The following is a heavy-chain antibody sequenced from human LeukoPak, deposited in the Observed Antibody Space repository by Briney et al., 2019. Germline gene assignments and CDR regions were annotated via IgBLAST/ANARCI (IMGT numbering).Heavy chain of an antibody. CDR1: GGSFSGYY. J-gene: IGHJ4*02. D-gene: IGHD3-10*01. V-gene: IGHV4-34*01. CDR2: INHSGST. CDR3: ARDLIVPDAMTGSGSYSTDY. Sequence: PSETLSLTCAVSGGSFSGYYWNWIRQPPGKGLEWIGEINHSGSTHYNPSLKSRVTISVDTSQNQFSLKLSSVTAADTAVYYCARDLIVPDAMTGSGSYSTDYWGQGTLATVSS.